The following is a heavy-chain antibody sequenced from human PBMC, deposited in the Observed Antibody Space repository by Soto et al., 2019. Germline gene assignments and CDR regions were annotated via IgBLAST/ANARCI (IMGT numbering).Heavy chain of an antibody. Sequence: EVQLLESGGGLVQPGGSLRLPCAASGFTFSSYAMSWVRQAPGKGLEWVSVISGSGGSTYYADSVKGRFTISRDNSKNTLYLQMNSLRAEDTAVDYCARRASGWFFDYWGQGTLVTVSS. CDR3: ARRASGWFFDY. V-gene: IGHV3-23*01. CDR2: ISGSGGST. CDR1: GFTFSSYA. J-gene: IGHJ4*02. D-gene: IGHD6-19*01.